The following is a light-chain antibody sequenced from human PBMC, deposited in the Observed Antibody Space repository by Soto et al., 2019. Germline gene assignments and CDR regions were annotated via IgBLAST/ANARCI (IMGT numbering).Light chain of an antibody. CDR2: EVS. CDR3: SSYAGSSTYV. Sequence: QSALTQPASVSGSPGQSITISCTGTNSDVGSYNLVSWYQQHPGKAPKLMIYEVSKRPSGFSNRFSGSKSGNTASLTISGLQAEDETDYYCSSYAGSSTYVFGTGT. CDR1: NSDVGSYNL. V-gene: IGLV2-23*02. J-gene: IGLJ1*01.